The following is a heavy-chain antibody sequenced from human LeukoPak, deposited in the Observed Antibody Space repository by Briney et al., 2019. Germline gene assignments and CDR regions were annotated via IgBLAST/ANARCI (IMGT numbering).Heavy chain of an antibody. CDR2: IYYSGTT. CDR3: ARDSRGYYDSSGYFDH. Sequence: SETLSLTCTVSGDSVSSDSYYWSWIRQPPGKGLVWIGYIYYSGTTKQNPSLKSRVTLSVDTSKNQLYLKLNSVTAADTAVYYCARDSRGYYDSSGYFDHWGQGTLVTVSS. J-gene: IGHJ4*02. D-gene: IGHD3-22*01. CDR1: GDSVSSDSYY. V-gene: IGHV4-61*01.